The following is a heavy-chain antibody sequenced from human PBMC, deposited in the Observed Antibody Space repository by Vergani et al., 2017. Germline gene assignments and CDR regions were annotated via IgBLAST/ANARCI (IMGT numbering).Heavy chain of an antibody. CDR2: ISSSGSTI. CDR1: GFTFSDYY. V-gene: IGHV3-11*01. Sequence: VQLVESGGGLVKPGGSLRLSCAASGFTFSDYYMSWIRQAPGKGLEWVSYISSSGSTIYYADSVKGRFTISRDNAKNSLYLQMNSLSAEDTAVYYCARETYYYDSNGYGIYYFDYWGQGTLVTVSS. CDR3: ARETYYYDSNGYGIYYFDY. D-gene: IGHD3-22*01. J-gene: IGHJ4*02.